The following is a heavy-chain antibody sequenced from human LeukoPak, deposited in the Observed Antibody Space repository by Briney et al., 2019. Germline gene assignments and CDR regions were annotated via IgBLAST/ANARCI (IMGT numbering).Heavy chain of an antibody. Sequence: ASVKVSCKAPGGTFSNYVITWVRQAPGQGLEWMGGSIPLFNTSNYAQKLQGRVTISADESTTTAYMELTSLTSDDTAVYYCARSGSSSSHYWGQGTLVIVSS. CDR1: GGTFSNYV. CDR2: SIPLFNTS. J-gene: IGHJ4*02. D-gene: IGHD6-6*01. CDR3: ARSGSSSSHY. V-gene: IGHV1-69*13.